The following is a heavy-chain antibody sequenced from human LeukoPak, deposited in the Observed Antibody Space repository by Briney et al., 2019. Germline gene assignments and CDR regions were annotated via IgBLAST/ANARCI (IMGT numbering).Heavy chain of an antibody. CDR1: GYTFTGYY. J-gene: IGHJ4*02. V-gene: IGHV1-2*06. CDR2: INPNSGGT. Sequence: ASVKVSCKASGYTFTGYYMHWVRQAPGQGLEWMGRINPNSGGTNYAQKFQGRVTMTRDTSISTAYVELSRLRSDDTAVYYCARGRQRAAYYYDSSGYWVYWGQGTLVTVSS. CDR3: ARGRQRAAYYYDSSGYWVY. D-gene: IGHD3-22*01.